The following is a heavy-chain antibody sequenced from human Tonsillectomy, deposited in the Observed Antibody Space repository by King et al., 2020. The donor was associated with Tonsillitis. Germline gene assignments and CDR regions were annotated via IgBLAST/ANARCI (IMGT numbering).Heavy chain of an antibody. CDR2: IRSKSYGWTT. CDR1: GFTFGDFT. J-gene: IGHJ4*02. Sequence: VQLVESGGALVQPGRSLRLSCTASGFTFGDFTMNWIRQAPGKGLEWVGSIRSKSYGWTTEYAASVKGRFTISRDDSKGIAYLQMNSLKTEDTAIYHCTRKYYYDSSGNAIDFWGQGTRVTVSS. D-gene: IGHD3-22*01. CDR3: TRKYYYDSSGNAIDF. V-gene: IGHV3-49*03.